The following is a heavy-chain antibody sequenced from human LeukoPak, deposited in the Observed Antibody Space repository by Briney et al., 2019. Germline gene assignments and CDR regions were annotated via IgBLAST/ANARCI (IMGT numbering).Heavy chain of an antibody. D-gene: IGHD1-14*01. J-gene: IGHJ6*02. V-gene: IGHV4-59*01. CDR1: GGSISSYY. CDR2: VYYNGST. Sequence: KTSETLSLTCNVSGGSISSYYWSWIRQPPGKGLEWIGYVYYNGSTNYNPSLETRVTISVDSSKNQYSLKLSSVTAADTAVYYCARVGGPNHYYYGMDVWGQGTTVTVPS. CDR3: ARVGGPNHYYYGMDV.